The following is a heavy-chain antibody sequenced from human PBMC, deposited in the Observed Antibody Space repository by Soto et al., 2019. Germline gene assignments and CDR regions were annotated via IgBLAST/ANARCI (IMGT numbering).Heavy chain of an antibody. CDR2: ISWNSGSI. D-gene: IGHD6-19*01. V-gene: IGHV3-9*01. CDR1: GFTFDDYA. Sequence: EVQLVESGGGLVQPGRSLRLSCAASGFTFDDYAMHWVRQAPGKGLEWVSGISWNSGSIGYADSVKGRFPISRDNAKNSLYLQMNSLRAEDTALYYCAKDMVETVAGHFGIDYWGQGTLVTVSS. J-gene: IGHJ4*02. CDR3: AKDMVETVAGHFGIDY.